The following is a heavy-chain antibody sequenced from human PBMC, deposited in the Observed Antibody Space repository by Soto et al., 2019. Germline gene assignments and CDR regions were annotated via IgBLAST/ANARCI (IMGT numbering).Heavy chain of an antibody. Sequence: SETLSLTSTVSGDSLSSGDYYWSCIRQPPGKGPEWIGYIHYTGRTYYNPSLKSRITLSVDTSKNQFALKLSSVTSASTAAYFCAGAFGDPFDYDSSVFSLKDVFDLWAKGKVVTVPS. J-gene: IGHJ3*01. CDR2: IHYTGRT. D-gene: IGHD3-22*01. CDR3: AGAFGDPFDYDSSVFSLKDVFDL. V-gene: IGHV4-30-4*01. CDR1: GDSLSSGDYY.